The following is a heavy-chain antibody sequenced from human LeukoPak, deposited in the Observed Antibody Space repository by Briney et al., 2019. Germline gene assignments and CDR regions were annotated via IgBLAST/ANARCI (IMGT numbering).Heavy chain of an antibody. CDR3: TKGATLTTFDY. CDR1: GFAFTNYG. CDR2: ISGSGGST. D-gene: IGHD1-14*01. V-gene: IGHV3-23*01. J-gene: IGHJ4*02. Sequence: GGSLRLSCTASGFAFTNYGMSWVRQAPGKGLEGVSAISGSGGSTYYADSVKGRFTISRDNSKNTLYLQTNSLRAADTAVYYCTKGATLTTFDYWGQGTLVTVSS.